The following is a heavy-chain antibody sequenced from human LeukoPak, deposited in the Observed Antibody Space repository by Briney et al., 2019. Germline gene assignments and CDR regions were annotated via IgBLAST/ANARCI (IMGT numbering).Heavy chain of an antibody. CDR2: IIPIFGTA. CDR3: ARAATYCSSTSSSCPRRYFDL. V-gene: IGHV1-69*13. Sequence: ASVKVSRKASGGTFSSYVISWVRQAPGQGLEWMGGIIPIFGTANYAQKFQGRVTITADESTSTAYMELSSLRSEDTAVYYCARAATYCSSTSSSCPRRYFDLWGRGTLVTVSS. D-gene: IGHD2-2*01. CDR1: GGTFSSYV. J-gene: IGHJ2*01.